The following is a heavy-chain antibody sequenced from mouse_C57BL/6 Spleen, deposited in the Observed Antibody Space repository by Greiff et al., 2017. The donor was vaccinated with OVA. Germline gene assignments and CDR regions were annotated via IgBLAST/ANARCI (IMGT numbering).Heavy chain of an antibody. CDR1: GFTFSDYG. J-gene: IGHJ4*01. CDR2: ISSGSSTI. Sequence: VQLKESGGGLVKPGGSLKLSCAASGFTFSDYGMHWVRQAPEKGLEWVAYISSGSSTIYYADTVKGRFTISRDNAKNTLFLQMTSLRSEDTAMYYCARGGYDVGRYAMDYWGQGTSVTVSS. V-gene: IGHV5-17*01. CDR3: ARGGYDVGRYAMDY. D-gene: IGHD2-2*01.